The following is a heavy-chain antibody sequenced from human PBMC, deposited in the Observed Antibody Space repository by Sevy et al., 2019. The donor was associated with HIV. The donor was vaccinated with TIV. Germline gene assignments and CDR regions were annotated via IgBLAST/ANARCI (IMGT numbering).Heavy chain of an antibody. D-gene: IGHD3-16*02. CDR1: GFTFSSYW. CDR2: IKQDGSEK. Sequence: GGSLRLSCAASGFTFSSYWMSWVRQAPGKGLEWVANIKQDGSEKYYVDSGKGRFTISRENAKNSLYRQMNSLRAEDTAVYYCARDGRRIMITFGGVIARPNWFDPWGQGTLVTVSS. CDR3: ARDGRRIMITFGGVIARPNWFDP. V-gene: IGHV3-7*03. J-gene: IGHJ5*02.